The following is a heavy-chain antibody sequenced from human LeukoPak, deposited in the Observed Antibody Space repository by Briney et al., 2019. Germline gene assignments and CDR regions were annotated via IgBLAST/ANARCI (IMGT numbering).Heavy chain of an antibody. CDR2: IIPILGIA. J-gene: IGHJ4*02. Sequence: SVKVSCKASGGTFSSYAISWVRQAPGQGLEWRGRIIPILGIANYAQKFQGRVTITADKSTSTAYMELSSLRSEDTAVYYCARDGTTVVTDLNYWGQGTLVTVSS. D-gene: IGHD4-23*01. CDR3: ARDGTTVVTDLNY. V-gene: IGHV1-69*04. CDR1: GGTFSSYA.